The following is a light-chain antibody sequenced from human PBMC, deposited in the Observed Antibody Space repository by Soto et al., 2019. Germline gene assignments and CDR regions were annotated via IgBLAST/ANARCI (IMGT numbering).Light chain of an antibody. Sequence: DIQMTQSPSTLPASVGDRVTITCRASQTISNWLAWYQQKPGKVPKLLIYKASSLESGVPSRFSGSGSGTEFSLTISSLQPDDFATYYCQQYYLYWTFGQGTKVEIK. CDR3: QQYYLYWT. J-gene: IGKJ1*01. CDR1: QTISNW. V-gene: IGKV1-5*03. CDR2: KAS.